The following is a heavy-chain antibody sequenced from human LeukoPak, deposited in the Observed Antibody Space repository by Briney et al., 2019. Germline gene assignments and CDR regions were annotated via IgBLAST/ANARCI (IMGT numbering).Heavy chain of an antibody. V-gene: IGHV3-20*04. CDR3: VRDLDSLAFF. D-gene: IGHD1-1*01. Sequence: GGSLRLFCAASGFTFDDYGMSWVRQAPGKGLEWVSGINWNGGSTGYADSVKGRFTISRDNAKNSLYLQMNSLRAEDTAVYYCVRDLDSLAFFWGQGTLVTVSS. CDR2: INWNGGST. J-gene: IGHJ4*02. CDR1: GFTFDDYG.